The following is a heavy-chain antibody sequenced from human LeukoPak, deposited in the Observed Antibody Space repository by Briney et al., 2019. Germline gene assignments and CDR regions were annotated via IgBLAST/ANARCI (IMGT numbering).Heavy chain of an antibody. J-gene: IGHJ4*02. D-gene: IGHD5-24*01. Sequence: PSETLSLTCTVSGGSISGSSYYWGWIRQPPGKGLEWIGSIYYSGSTYYNPSLKSRVTISVDTSKNQFSLKLSSVTAADTAVYYCARDSRDGYNEAWAFDYWGQGTLVTVSS. CDR3: ARDSRDGYNEAWAFDY. CDR2: IYYSGST. V-gene: IGHV4-39*07. CDR1: GGSISGSSYY.